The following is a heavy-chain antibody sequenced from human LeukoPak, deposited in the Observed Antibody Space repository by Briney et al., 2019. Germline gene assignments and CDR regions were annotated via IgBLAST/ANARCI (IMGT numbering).Heavy chain of an antibody. Sequence: SETLSLTCTVSGGSISSGDYYWRWIRQPPGKGLEWIGYIYYSGSTYYNPSLKSRVTISVDTSKNQFSLKLSSVTAADTAVYYCARVDSSGYYYYFDYWGQGTLVTVSS. CDR2: IYYSGST. J-gene: IGHJ4*02. CDR3: ARVDSSGYYYYFDY. V-gene: IGHV4-30-4*01. CDR1: GGSISSGDYY. D-gene: IGHD3-22*01.